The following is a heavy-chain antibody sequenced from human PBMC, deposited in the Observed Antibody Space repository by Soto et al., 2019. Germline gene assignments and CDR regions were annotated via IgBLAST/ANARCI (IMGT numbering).Heavy chain of an antibody. J-gene: IGHJ6*02. CDR1: GGSISSGGYY. Sequence: QVQLQESGPGLVKPSQTLSLTCTVSGGSISSGGYYWSWIRQHPGKGLEWIGYIYYSGSTYYTPYLRGRVTISVDTSKNQFSRKLSSVTAADTAVYYCARDRLGKVSGYYYGMDVWGQGTTVTVSS. V-gene: IGHV4-31*03. CDR3: ARDRLGKVSGYYYGMDV. D-gene: IGHD3-10*01. CDR2: IYYSGST.